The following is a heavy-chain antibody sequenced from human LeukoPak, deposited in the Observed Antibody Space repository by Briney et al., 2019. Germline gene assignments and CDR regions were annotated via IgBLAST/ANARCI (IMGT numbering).Heavy chain of an antibody. V-gene: IGHV3-23*01. CDR3: AKVEDSSGYRYPDDAFDI. D-gene: IGHD3-22*01. Sequence: GGSLRLSCAASGLTFRSYGMNWVRQAPGKGLEWVSAISGSGGSTYYADSVKGRFTISRDNSKNTLYLQMNSLRFEDTAVYYCAKVEDSSGYRYPDDAFDIWGQGTMVTVSS. J-gene: IGHJ3*02. CDR2: ISGSGGST. CDR1: GLTFRSYG.